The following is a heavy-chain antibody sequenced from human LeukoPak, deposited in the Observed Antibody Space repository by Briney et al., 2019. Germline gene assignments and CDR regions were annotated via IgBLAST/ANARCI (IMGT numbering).Heavy chain of an antibody. CDR3: ARGGSGTMVRGSDRGVKVVDY. J-gene: IGHJ4*02. V-gene: IGHV1-69*04. CDR1: GGTFSSYA. Sequence: SVKVSCEASGGTFSSYAISWVRQAPGQGLEWMGRIIPILGIANYAQKFQGRVTITADKSTSTAYMELSSLRSEDTAVYYCARGGSGTMVRGSDRGVKVVDYWGQGTLVTVSS. CDR2: IIPILGIA. D-gene: IGHD3-10*01.